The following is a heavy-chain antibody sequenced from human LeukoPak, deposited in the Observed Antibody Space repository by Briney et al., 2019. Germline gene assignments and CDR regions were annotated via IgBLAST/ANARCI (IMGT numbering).Heavy chain of an antibody. CDR3: ARTHHNYDILTGYYNYYYYGMDV. V-gene: IGHV1-8*01. Sequence: ASVKVSCKASGYTFTSYDINWVRQATGQGLEWMGWMNPNSGNTGYAQKFQGRVTMTRNTSISTAYMELSSLRSEDTAVYYCARTHHNYDILTGYYNYYYYGMDVWGQGTTATVSS. CDR2: MNPNSGNT. CDR1: GYTFTSYD. D-gene: IGHD3-9*01. J-gene: IGHJ6*02.